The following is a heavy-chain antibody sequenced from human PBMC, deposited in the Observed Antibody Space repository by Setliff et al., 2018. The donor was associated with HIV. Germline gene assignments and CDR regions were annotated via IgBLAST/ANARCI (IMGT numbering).Heavy chain of an antibody. CDR2: IHYGGFF. D-gene: IGHD3-10*01. V-gene: IGHV4-39*01. Sequence: PSETLSLTCTVSGGSFRSSRYYWGWIRQPPGKGLEWIGNIHYGGFFWYSPSLKSRVTISVDTSKNQFSLKLSSVTAANTAVYYCARPAQGIGGGSRFDNWGQGTRVTVSS. CDR3: ARPAQGIGGGSRFDN. J-gene: IGHJ4*02. CDR1: GGSFRSSRYY.